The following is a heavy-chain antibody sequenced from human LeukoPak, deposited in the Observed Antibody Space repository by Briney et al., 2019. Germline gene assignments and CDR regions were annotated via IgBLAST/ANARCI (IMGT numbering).Heavy chain of an antibody. J-gene: IGHJ4*02. CDR2: IIPIFGTA. CDR1: GGTFSSYA. V-gene: IGHV1-69*05. D-gene: IGHD5-18*01. CDR3: ARKIRYSYGLDY. Sequence: SVKVSCKASGGTFSSYAISWVRQAPGQGLEWMGRIIPIFGTANYAQKFQGRVTITTDESTSTAYMELSSLRSEDTAVYYCARKIRYSYGLDYWGQGTLVTVSS.